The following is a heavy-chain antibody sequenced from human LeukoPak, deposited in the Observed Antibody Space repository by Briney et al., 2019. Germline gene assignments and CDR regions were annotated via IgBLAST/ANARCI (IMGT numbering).Heavy chain of an antibody. D-gene: IGHD6-6*01. CDR2: ISAYNGNT. J-gene: IGHJ6*02. Sequence: ASVKVSCKASGYTFSNYHIGWVRQAPGQGLEWMGWISAYNGNTKCAQNLQGRVTMTTDTSTSTAYMELRSLRPDDTAVYYCARVRSSSSPDYYYYGLDVWGQGTTVTVSS. V-gene: IGHV1-18*01. CDR3: ARVRSSSSPDYYYYGLDV. CDR1: GYTFSNYH.